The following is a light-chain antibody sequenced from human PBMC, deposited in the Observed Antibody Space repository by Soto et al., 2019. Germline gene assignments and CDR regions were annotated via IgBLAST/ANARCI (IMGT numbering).Light chain of an antibody. CDR3: QQRRAWPIT. Sequence: IVLTQSPATLSLSPGERATLSCRASQNVVTSLSWFQQKPGQVPRLLIYDASNRATGIPARFSGSGSGADFTLTIASLEPEDFAVYYCQQRRAWPITFGGGTKVQIK. V-gene: IGKV3-11*01. CDR2: DAS. J-gene: IGKJ4*01. CDR1: QNVVTS.